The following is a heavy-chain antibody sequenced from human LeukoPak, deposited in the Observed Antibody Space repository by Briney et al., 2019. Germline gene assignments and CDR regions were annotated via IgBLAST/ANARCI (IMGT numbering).Heavy chain of an antibody. CDR3: TRDLDGDLVGATMFD. J-gene: IGHJ4*02. Sequence: PGGSLRLSCAASGLTFNNAWMNWVRQAPGKGLEWVGRIKSQSDGGATDYAAPVQGRFTVSRDDSTNTLYLQMNSLKTEDTAVYYCTRDLDGDLVGATMFDWGQGTLVTVSS. CDR2: IKSQSDGGAT. CDR1: GLTFNNAW. V-gene: IGHV3-15*01. D-gene: IGHD1-26*01.